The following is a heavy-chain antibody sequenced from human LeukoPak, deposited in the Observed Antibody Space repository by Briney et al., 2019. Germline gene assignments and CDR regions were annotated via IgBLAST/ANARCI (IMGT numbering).Heavy chain of an antibody. CDR2: IFHGVTT. J-gene: IGHJ4*02. V-gene: IGHV4-38-2*02. Sequence: SETLSLTCTVSGSSINTPYYWAWIRPPPGEGLEWIGNIFHGVTTFYNPSLMNRVAISVDTSKNQFSLKLASVTAADTAVYYCARDATIAAPLMSWGQGTLVIVSS. D-gene: IGHD6-13*01. CDR3: ARDATIAAPLMS. CDR1: GSSINTPYY.